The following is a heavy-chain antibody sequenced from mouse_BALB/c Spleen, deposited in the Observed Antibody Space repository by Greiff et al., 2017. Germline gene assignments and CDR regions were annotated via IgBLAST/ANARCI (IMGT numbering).Heavy chain of an antibody. J-gene: IGHJ3*01. D-gene: IGHD2-1*01. CDR2: IYPYNGGT. CDR3: ASYYGWFAY. V-gene: IGHV1S29*02. CDR1: GYTFTDYN. Sequence: EVQLQQSGPELVKPGASVKISCKASGYTFTDYNMHWVKQSHGKSLEWIGYIYPYNGGTGYNQKFKSKATLTVDNSSSTAYMELRSLTSEDSAVYYCASYYGWFAYWGQGTLVTVSA.